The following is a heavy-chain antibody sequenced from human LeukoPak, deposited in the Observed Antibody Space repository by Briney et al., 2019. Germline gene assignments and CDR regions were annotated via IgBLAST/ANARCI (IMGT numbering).Heavy chain of an antibody. CDR2: LTGSGRTT. J-gene: IGHJ6*01. CDR3: AKYQPPLYFIRYGMDF. CDR1: GFNFSSYA. V-gene: IGHV3-23*01. Sequence: GGSLRLSCVASGFNFSSYAMSWVRQAPGKGLEWVSSLTGSGRTTFYADSVRGRFTISRDNSKSTLYLQMSSLRAEDTATYYCAKYQPPLYFIRYGMDFWGQGILVTVSS. D-gene: IGHD2/OR15-2a*01.